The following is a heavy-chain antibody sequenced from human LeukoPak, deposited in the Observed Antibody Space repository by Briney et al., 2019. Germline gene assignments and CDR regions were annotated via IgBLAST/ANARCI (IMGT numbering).Heavy chain of an antibody. CDR2: INPNSGGT. V-gene: IGHV1-2*02. D-gene: IGHD6-13*01. J-gene: IGHJ4*02. Sequence: APVNVSCKASGYTFTAYYMHWLRQAPGQGLEWLGWINPNSGGTNYAQKFQGRVTMTRDTSITTAYMELSRLSSDDTDVYYCASSVSSRWAIIDYWGQGTLVTVSS. CDR3: ASSVSSRWAIIDY. CDR1: GYTFTAYY.